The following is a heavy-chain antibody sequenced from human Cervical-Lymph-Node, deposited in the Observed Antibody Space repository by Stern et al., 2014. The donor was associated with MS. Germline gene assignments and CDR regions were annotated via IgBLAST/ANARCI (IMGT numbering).Heavy chain of an antibody. D-gene: IGHD6-13*01. CDR1: GGSISSSSYY. J-gene: IGHJ4*02. V-gene: IGHV4-39*01. CDR3: ARHSSSWYIY. Sequence: QVQLQESGPGLVKPSETLSLTCTVSGGSISSSSYYWGWIRQPPGKGLECIGSIYYVGSSYYTPSFKSRVTISVDTSKNQFSLKLGSVTAADTAVYYCARHSSSWYIYWGQGTLVTVSS. CDR2: IYYVGSS.